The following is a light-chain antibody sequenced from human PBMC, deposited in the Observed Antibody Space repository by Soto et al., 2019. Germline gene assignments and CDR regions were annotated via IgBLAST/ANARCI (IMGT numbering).Light chain of an antibody. J-gene: IGLJ3*02. CDR1: SSNIGSNY. CDR2: SNN. CDR3: AAWDDSLSGWV. V-gene: IGLV1-47*02. Sequence: QSVLTQPPSASGTPGQRVTISCSGSSSNIGSNYVYWYQQLPGTAPKLLIYSNNQRPSGVPDRFSGSKSGTSASLAISGLRSEDEADYYCAAWDDSLSGWVFGGGTQGDRP.